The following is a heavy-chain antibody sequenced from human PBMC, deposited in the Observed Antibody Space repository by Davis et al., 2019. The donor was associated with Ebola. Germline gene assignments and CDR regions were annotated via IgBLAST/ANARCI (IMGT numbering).Heavy chain of an antibody. CDR2: ISYDGSNK. Sequence: GESLKISCAASGFTFSSYAMHWVRQAPGKGLEWVAVISYDGSNKYYADSVKGRFTISRDNSKNTLYLQMNSLRAEDTAVYYCARDRGIQLWSYYGMDVWGQGTTVTVSS. V-gene: IGHV3-30-3*01. J-gene: IGHJ6*02. CDR1: GFTFSSYA. D-gene: IGHD5-18*01. CDR3: ARDRGIQLWSYYGMDV.